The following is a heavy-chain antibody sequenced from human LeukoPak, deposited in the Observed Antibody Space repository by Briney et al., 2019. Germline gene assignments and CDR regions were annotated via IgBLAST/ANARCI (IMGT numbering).Heavy chain of an antibody. J-gene: IGHJ6*03. CDR1: GGSISSGGYY. CDR2: IYYSGST. D-gene: IGHD2-2*01. CDR3: ARAGGYCSSTSCRRNYYMDV. V-gene: IGHV4-31*03. Sequence: SETLSLTCTVSGGSISSGGYYWSWIRQHPGKGLEWIGYIYYSGSTYYNPSLKSRVTISVDTSKNQFSLKLSSVTAADTAVYYCARAGGYCSSTSCRRNYYMDVWGKGTTVTVSS.